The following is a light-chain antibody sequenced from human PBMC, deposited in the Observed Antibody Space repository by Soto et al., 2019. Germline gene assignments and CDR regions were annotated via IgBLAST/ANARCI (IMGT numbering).Light chain of an antibody. J-gene: IGLJ2*01. CDR2: GNS. CDR1: SSNIRAGYD. V-gene: IGLV1-40*01. CDR3: QSYDSSLV. Sequence: QSVLTQPPSVSGAPGQRVTISCTGSSSNIRAGYDVHWYQQLPGTAPKLLIYGNSNRPSGVPYRFSGSKSGTSASLAITGLQAEDEADYYCQSYDSSLVFGGGTKVTVL.